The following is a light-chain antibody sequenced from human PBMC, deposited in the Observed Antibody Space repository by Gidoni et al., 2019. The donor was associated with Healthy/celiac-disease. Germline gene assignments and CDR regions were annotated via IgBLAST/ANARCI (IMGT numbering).Light chain of an antibody. V-gene: IGKV3-20*01. CDR2: GAS. Sequence: EIGLTQSPGTLSLSPGERATLSCRASQSVSSSYVAWYQQKPGQAPRLLIYGASSRATGIPDRFSGSGCGTDFTLTISRLDPEDFSVYYCQQYGSSPYTFGPGTKVDIK. CDR3: QQYGSSPYT. CDR1: QSVSSSY. J-gene: IGKJ3*01.